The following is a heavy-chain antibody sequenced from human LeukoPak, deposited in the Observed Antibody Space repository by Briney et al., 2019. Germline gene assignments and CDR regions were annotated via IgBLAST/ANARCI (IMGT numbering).Heavy chain of an antibody. CDR3: ARDPGWDFWSGYKSGVSDWFDP. Sequence: GGSLRLSCAASGFTFSSYSMNWVRQAPGKGREWVSSISSSSSYIYYADSVKGRFTISRDNAKNSLYLQMNSLRAEDTAVYYCARDPGWDFWSGYKSGVSDWFDPWGQGTLVTVSS. CDR2: ISSSSSYI. J-gene: IGHJ5*02. CDR1: GFTFSSYS. V-gene: IGHV3-21*01. D-gene: IGHD3-3*01.